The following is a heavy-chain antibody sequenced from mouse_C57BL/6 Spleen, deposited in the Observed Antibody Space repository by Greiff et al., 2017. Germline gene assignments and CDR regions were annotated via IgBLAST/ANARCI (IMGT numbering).Heavy chain of an antibody. CDR1: GFTFSSYA. J-gene: IGHJ4*01. CDR2: ISSGGDYI. CDR3: TRGNGNYAMDY. D-gene: IGHD2-1*01. V-gene: IGHV5-9-1*02. Sequence: EVKLVESGEGLVKPGGSLKLSCAASGFTFSSYAMSWVRQTPEKRLEWVAYISSGGDYIYYADTVKGRFTISRDNARNTLYLQMSSLKSEDTAMYYCTRGNGNYAMDYWGQGTSVTVSS.